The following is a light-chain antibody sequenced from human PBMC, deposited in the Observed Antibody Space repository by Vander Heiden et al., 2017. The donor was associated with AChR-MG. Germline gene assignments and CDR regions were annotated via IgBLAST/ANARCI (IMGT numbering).Light chain of an antibody. CDR2: WAS. Sequence: DIVMTQSPDSLAVSLGERATINCKSSQSVLYSSKNKNYLAWYQQKPGQPPKLLIYWASTRESGVPDRFSGSGSGTDFTLTISSLQAEDVAVYYCQQYYSIPQTFGQGTKEEIK. CDR1: QSVLYSSKNKNY. J-gene: IGKJ1*01. V-gene: IGKV4-1*01. CDR3: QQYYSIPQT.